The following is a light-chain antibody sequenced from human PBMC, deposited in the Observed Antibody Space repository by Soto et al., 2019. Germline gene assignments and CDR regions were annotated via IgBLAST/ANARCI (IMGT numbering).Light chain of an antibody. CDR3: QQYVTSSPRT. CDR2: GIS. J-gene: IGKJ1*01. V-gene: IGKV3-20*01. Sequence: EIVLTQSPGTLSLSPGERATLSCRASHTISSSYLAWYQQKPGQAPRLLMYGISRRATGIPDRFSGSRSGTDVTLTITRLEPEDFAVYYCQQYVTSSPRTFGQGTKVEIK. CDR1: HTISSSY.